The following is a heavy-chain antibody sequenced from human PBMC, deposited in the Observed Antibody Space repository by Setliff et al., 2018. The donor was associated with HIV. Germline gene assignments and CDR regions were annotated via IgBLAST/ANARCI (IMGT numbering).Heavy chain of an antibody. J-gene: IGHJ6*03. CDR2: IYYSGST. D-gene: IGHD3-10*01. V-gene: IGHV4-39*07. CDR3: ARSTVGIRGVVRGYYYYYMDV. CDR1: GGSIRSSSSY. Sequence: PSETLSLTCTVSGGSIRSSSSYWAWIRQPPGKGLEWIGTIYYSGSTYYNPSLESRVTMSVDTSKNQFSLKLTSVTAVDTAAYYCARSTVGIRGVVRGYYYYYMDVWGKGTTVTVSS.